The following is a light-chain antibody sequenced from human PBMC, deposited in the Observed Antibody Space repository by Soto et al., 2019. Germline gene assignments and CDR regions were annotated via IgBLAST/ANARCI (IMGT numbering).Light chain of an antibody. CDR1: QSVTSSY. V-gene: IGKV3D-20*02. J-gene: IGKJ4*01. CDR3: QQRSNWPPVT. CDR2: GAS. Sequence: EIVLTQSPGTLCLSPGERATLSCRASQSVTSSYLAWYQQKPGQAPRLLIYGASSRATGIPDRFSGSGSGTDFTLAISSLEPEDFAVYYCQQRSNWPPVTFGGGTKVDI.